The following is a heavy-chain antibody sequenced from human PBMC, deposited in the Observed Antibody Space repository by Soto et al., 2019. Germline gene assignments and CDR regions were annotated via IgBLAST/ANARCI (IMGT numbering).Heavy chain of an antibody. CDR1: GYTFTSYD. D-gene: IGHD4-17*01. CDR2: MNPNSGNT. CDR3: ARGKWGTTVTTEFEP. V-gene: IGHV1-8*01. Sequence: QVQLVQSGAEVKKPGASVKVSCKASGYTFTSYDINWVRQATGQGLERMGWMNPNSGNTGYEQKFQGRVTMTRNTSISTAYTELRSLRSDETAVYYCARGKWGTTVTTEFEPWGQGTLVTVSS. J-gene: IGHJ5*02.